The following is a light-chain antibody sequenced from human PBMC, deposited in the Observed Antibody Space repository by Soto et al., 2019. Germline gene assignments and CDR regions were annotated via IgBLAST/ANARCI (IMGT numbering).Light chain of an antibody. CDR2: DTS. V-gene: IGKV3-11*01. CDR1: QTVSNK. Sequence: ETVSTDAPITLSASPGQRPTLSCMASQTVSNKLAWYQHKPGQAPRLLIYDTSNRATGIPARFSGSGSGTDFTLTISSLEPQYFAVYYCHQRKSWPRTLGPGTKVDIK. J-gene: IGKJ1*01. CDR3: HQRKSWPRT.